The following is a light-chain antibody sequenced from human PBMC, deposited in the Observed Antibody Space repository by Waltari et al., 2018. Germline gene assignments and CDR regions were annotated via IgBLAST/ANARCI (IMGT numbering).Light chain of an antibody. CDR1: STDDCGDKF. J-gene: IGLJ2*01. V-gene: IGLV2-14*01. Sequence: SALDQPASVSGSPGQSHTLPCTGNSTDDCGDKFVFCYQQPPGKAPKLMIYDVTRWPSGVSNLFSGSKSGNTASLTISGLQAEDEADYYCTSYTSTNTVVFGGGTKVTVL. CDR3: TSYTSTNTVV. CDR2: DVT.